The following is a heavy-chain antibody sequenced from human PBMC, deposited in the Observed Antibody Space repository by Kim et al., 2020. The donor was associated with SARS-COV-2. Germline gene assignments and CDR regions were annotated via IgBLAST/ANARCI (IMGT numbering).Heavy chain of an antibody. Sequence: SETLSLTCSVSGGSISSSISYWGWIRQPPGKGLEWIGSLSYSGRTYYNTSLKTRVTISVDTSKNQFSLNLSSVTAAYTAVYYCAGLYAYNCFDPWGQGTLVTVSS. V-gene: IGHV4-39*01. CDR1: GGSISSSISY. D-gene: IGHD4-17*01. CDR2: LSYSGRT. CDR3: AGLYAYNCFDP. J-gene: IGHJ5*02.